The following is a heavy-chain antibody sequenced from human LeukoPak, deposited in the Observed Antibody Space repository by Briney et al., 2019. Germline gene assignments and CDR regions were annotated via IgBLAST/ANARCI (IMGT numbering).Heavy chain of an antibody. CDR2: INPNSVGT. V-gene: IGHV1-2*02. J-gene: IGHJ4*02. CDR3: AREGVYYYGSGSYYKWGLDY. Sequence: ASVRVSYKASGYTFTGYYMHWVRQAPGQGLEWMGWINPNSVGTNYAQKFQGRVTMTRDTSISTAYMELSRLRSDDTAMYYCAREGVYYYGSGSYYKWGLDYWGQGTLVTVSS. D-gene: IGHD3-10*01. CDR1: GYTFTGYY.